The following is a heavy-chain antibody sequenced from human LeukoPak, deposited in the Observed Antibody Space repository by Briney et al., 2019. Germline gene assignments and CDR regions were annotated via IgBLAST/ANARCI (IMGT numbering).Heavy chain of an antibody. CDR3: ATDRGWRTSGYYLYYFEY. Sequence: GGSLLLSCAASGFIFTNYFMSWVRQAPGKGLEWVASIKHDESEKYYVDSVRGRFTISRDNTMNSLYLQMSSLRAEDTAVYYCATDRGWRTSGYYLYYFEYWGQGTLVTYSS. J-gene: IGHJ4*02. D-gene: IGHD3-3*01. CDR1: GFIFTNYF. V-gene: IGHV3-7*01. CDR2: IKHDESEK.